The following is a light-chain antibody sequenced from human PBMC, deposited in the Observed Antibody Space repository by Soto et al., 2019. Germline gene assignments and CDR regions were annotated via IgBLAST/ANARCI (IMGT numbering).Light chain of an antibody. CDR3: CSYGGNYTPYV. J-gene: IGLJ1*01. V-gene: IGLV2-11*01. Sequence: QSALTQPRSVSGPLGQSVTISCTGTSGDVGGYNYVSWYQKQSGQAPKLMIYDVSKRPSGVPDRFSGSKSGNTASLTISGLQAEDEADYYCCSYGGNYTPYVFGTGTKLTVL. CDR1: SGDVGGYNY. CDR2: DVS.